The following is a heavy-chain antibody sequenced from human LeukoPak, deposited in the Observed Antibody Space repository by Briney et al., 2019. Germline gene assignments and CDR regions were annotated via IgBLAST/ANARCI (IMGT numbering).Heavy chain of an antibody. CDR1: GYTFTSYD. V-gene: IGHV1-8*01. CDR3: ARGHVVVPAANMGVYYYYYYYGMDV. J-gene: IGHJ6*02. Sequence: ASVKVSCKASGYTFTSYDINWVRQATGQGLEWMGWMNPNSGNTGYAQKFQGRVTMTRNTPISTAYMELSSLRSEDTAVYYCARGHVVVPAANMGVYYYYYYYGMDVWGQGTTVTVSS. D-gene: IGHD2-2*01. CDR2: MNPNSGNT.